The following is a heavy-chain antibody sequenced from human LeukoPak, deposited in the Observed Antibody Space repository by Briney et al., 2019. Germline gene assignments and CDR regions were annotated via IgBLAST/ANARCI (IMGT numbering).Heavy chain of an antibody. D-gene: IGHD1-26*01. CDR1: GGSFSGYY. CDR3: ARAPNSGSHSFYFDY. CDR2: INHSGST. V-gene: IGHV4-34*01. J-gene: IGHJ4*02. Sequence: SETLSLTCAVYGGSFSGYYWSWIRLPPGKGLEGIGEINHSGSTNYNPSLKSRVTISVDTSKNQFSLKLSSVTAADTAVYSCARAPNSGSHSFYFDYWGQGTLVTVSS.